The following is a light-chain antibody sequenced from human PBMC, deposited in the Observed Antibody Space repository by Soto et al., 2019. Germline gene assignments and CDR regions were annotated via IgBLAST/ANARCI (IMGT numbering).Light chain of an antibody. CDR1: SGSVSTNFY. CDR3: ALYVGNGIWV. CDR2: RTN. J-gene: IGLJ3*02. Sequence: QTVVTQEPSFSVSPGRTVTLTCGLSSGSVSTNFYPSWYQQTPGQAPRTLIYRTNTRSSGVPDRFSGSILGNKAALTITGAQADDDSDYYCALYVGNGIWVFGGGTQLTVL. V-gene: IGLV8-61*01.